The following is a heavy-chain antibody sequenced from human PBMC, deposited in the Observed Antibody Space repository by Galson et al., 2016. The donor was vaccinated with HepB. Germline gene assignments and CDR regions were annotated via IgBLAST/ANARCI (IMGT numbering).Heavy chain of an antibody. D-gene: IGHD4-11*01. Sequence: ITSSRYYWGWIRQPPGKGLEWIGSLYYSGSTFYNPSLKSRVTLSVDTSKKQFSLKLNSVTAADTAVYYCARHGPITTHFYWGQGTLVIVSS. V-gene: IGHV4-39*01. CDR1: ITSSRYY. CDR2: LYYSGST. CDR3: ARHGPITTHFY. J-gene: IGHJ4*02.